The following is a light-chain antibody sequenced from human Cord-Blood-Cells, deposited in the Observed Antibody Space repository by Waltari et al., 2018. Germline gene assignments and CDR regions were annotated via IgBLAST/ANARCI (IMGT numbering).Light chain of an antibody. CDR3: MQALQTPLT. Sequence: DIVMTQSPLSLPVTPGEPASISCRSSQSLLHSNGYNYLDWYLQKPGQSPQLLIYLGSNRTSWVPDRFSGSGSGTDCTLIISSVEAEDFGVYYCMQALQTPLTFGGGTKVEIK. CDR2: LGS. CDR1: QSLLHSNGYNY. V-gene: IGKV2-28*01. J-gene: IGKJ4*01.